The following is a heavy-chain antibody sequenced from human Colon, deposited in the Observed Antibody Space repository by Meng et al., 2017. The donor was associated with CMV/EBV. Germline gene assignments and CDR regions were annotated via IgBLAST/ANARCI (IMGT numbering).Heavy chain of an antibody. V-gene: IGHV2-5*02. CDR2: IYWDDDT. D-gene: IGHD5-12*01. CDR1: GFSFSTSKAG. Sequence: QITLKDSGPTLVKPTQTLTLTCTFSGFSFSTSKAGVGWIRLPPGKALEWLALIYWDDDTRYNPSLKTRLTITKDTSKNQVILTMTKMDPADTATYFCVHRSYSGQDDYWGQGAMVTVS. J-gene: IGHJ4*02. CDR3: VHRSYSGQDDY.